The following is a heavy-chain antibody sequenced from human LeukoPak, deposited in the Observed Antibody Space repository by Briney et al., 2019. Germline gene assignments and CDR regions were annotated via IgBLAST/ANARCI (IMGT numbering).Heavy chain of an antibody. CDR1: GGSISSGGYS. J-gene: IGHJ2*01. Sequence: RPSETLSLTCAVSGGSISSGGYSWSWIRQPPGKGLEWIGYIYLSGSTYYTPSLKSRVTISVDRSKNQFSLKLSSVTAADTAVYYCARAYGDYVGWYFDLWGRGTLVTVSS. CDR2: IYLSGST. CDR3: ARAYGDYVGWYFDL. D-gene: IGHD4-17*01. V-gene: IGHV4-30-2*01.